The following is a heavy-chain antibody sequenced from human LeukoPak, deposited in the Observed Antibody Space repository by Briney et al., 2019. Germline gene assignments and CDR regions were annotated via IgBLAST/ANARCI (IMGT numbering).Heavy chain of an antibody. V-gene: IGHV4-38-2*02. CDR2: IYHSGST. Sequence: SETLSLTCTVSGYSISSGYYWGWIRQPPGKGLEWIGSIYHSGSTYYNPSLKSRVTISVDTSKNQFSLKLSSVTAADTAVYYCARQESNFGVVIIPEGFDYWGQGTLVTVSS. D-gene: IGHD3-3*01. CDR3: ARQESNFGVVIIPEGFDY. CDR1: GYSISSGYY. J-gene: IGHJ4*02.